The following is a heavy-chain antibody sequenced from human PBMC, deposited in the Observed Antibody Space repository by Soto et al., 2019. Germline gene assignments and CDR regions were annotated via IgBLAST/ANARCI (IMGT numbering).Heavy chain of an antibody. V-gene: IGHV1-24*01. D-gene: IGHD3-22*01. CDR2: FDPEDGGT. J-gene: IGHJ4*02. CDR1: GYTLTELS. CDR3: ATVFYSSGYSYYFDY. Sequence: ASVKVSCKVSGYTLTELSMHWVRQAPGKGLEWMGGFDPEDGGTIYAQKFQGRVTMTEDTSTDTAYMELSSLRSEDTAVYYCATVFYSSGYSYYFDYWGQGTLVTAPQ.